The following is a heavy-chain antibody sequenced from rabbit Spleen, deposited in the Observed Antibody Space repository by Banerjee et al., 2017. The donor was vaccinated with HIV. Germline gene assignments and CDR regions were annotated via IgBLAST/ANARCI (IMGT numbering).Heavy chain of an antibody. CDR3: TRNFDL. V-gene: IGHV1S40*01. J-gene: IGHJ4*01. CDR2: INTYTVKS. Sequence: QSLEESGGDLVKPGASLTLTCTASGVSFSSSSYMCWVRQAPGKGLEWIACINTYTVKSVYASWATGRFTFSRTSSTTVTLQMTSLTAADTAAYFCTRNFDLWGQGTLVTVS. CDR1: GVSFSSSSY.